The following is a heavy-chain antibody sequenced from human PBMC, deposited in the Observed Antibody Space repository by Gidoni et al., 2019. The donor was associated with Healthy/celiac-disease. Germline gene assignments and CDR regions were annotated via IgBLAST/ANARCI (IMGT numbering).Heavy chain of an antibody. V-gene: IGHV4-61*02. CDR1: GVSISSGSYY. Sequence: QVQLHESCPGLVKPSQTLSLTCTVPGVSISSGSYYWSWIRQPAGKGLEWIGRIYTSGSTNYNPSLKSRVTISVDTSKNQFSLKLSSVTAADTAVYYCARAFRSGHYDAFDIWGQGTMVTVSS. D-gene: IGHD5-12*01. J-gene: IGHJ3*02. CDR2: IYTSGST. CDR3: ARAFRSGHYDAFDI.